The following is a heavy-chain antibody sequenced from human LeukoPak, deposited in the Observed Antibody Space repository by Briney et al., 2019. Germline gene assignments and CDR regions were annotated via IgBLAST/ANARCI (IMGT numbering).Heavy chain of an antibody. D-gene: IGHD5-24*01. J-gene: IGHJ4*02. Sequence: GGSLRLSCAASGFSLSSYPMHWVRQATGQGLEWVALLSYDGISKYYADSVKGRFTISRDNSKNTLYLHMDSLRPEDTAVYYCARGAGYNYPYYFDYWGQGTLVTVSS. CDR2: LSYDGISK. V-gene: IGHV3-30-3*01. CDR1: GFSLSSYP. CDR3: ARGAGYNYPYYFDY.